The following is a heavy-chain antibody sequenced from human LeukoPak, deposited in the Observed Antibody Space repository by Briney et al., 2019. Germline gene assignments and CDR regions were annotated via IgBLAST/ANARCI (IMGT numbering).Heavy chain of an antibody. Sequence: SETLSLTCTVSGGSINSYYWSWIRQPPGKRLECIGYIYYSGSTNYNPSLKSRVTISVDTSKNQFSLKLSSVTAADTAVYYCARGAPYYYDSSGYLFDYWGQGTLVTVSS. CDR2: IYYSGST. CDR1: GGSINSYY. V-gene: IGHV4-59*01. J-gene: IGHJ4*02. CDR3: ARGAPYYYDSSGYLFDY. D-gene: IGHD3-22*01.